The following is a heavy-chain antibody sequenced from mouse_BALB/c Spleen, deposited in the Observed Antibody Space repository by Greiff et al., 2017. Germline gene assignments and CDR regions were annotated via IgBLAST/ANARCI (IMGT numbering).Heavy chain of an antibody. CDR1: GYSITSGYY. CDR2: ISYDGSN. D-gene: IGHD2-4*01. V-gene: IGHV3-6*02. CDR3: AREGYYDYDVYYFDY. Sequence: EVKLQESGPGLVKPSQSLSLTCSVTGYSITSGYYWNWIRQFPGNKLEWMGYISYDGSNNYNPSLKNRISITRDTSKNQFFLKLNSVTTEDTATYYCAREGYYDYDVYYFDYWGQGTTLTVSS. J-gene: IGHJ2*01.